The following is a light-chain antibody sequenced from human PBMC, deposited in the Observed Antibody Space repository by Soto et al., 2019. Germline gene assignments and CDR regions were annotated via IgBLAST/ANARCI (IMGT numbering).Light chain of an antibody. V-gene: IGKV3-11*01. CDR3: QQRINWPALT. CDR1: QSVSSY. Sequence: EIVLTQSPATLSLSPGERATLSCRASQSVSSYLAWYQQKPGQAPRLLIYDASNRATGIPARFSGSGSGTDFTLTICSRETDDCAVYYCQQRINWPALTCGGGTKVELK. J-gene: IGKJ4*01. CDR2: DAS.